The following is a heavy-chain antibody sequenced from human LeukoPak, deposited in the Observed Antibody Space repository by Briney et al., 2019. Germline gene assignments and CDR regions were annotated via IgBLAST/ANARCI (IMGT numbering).Heavy chain of an antibody. CDR1: GGSISSYY. CDR3: AIDQDDILTGYFFDY. D-gene: IGHD3-9*01. J-gene: IGHJ4*02. Sequence: PSETLSLTXTVSGGSISSYYWSWIRQPAGKGLEWIGRIYTSGSTNYNPSLKSRVTISVDTSKNQFSLKLSSVTAADTAVYYCAIDQDDILTGYFFDYWGQGTLVTVSS. CDR2: IYTSGST. V-gene: IGHV4-4*07.